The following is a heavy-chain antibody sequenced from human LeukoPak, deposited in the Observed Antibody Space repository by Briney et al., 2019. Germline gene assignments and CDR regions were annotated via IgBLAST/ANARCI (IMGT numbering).Heavy chain of an antibody. CDR1: GGTFSSYA. CDR3: ARTSCSSTSCHYYYYGMDV. Sequence: SVKVSCKASGGTFSSYAISWVRQAPGQGLEWMGRIIPILGIANYAQKFQGRVTITADKSTSTAYMELSSLRSEDTAVYYCARTSCSSTSCHYYYYGMDVWGQGTTVTVSS. J-gene: IGHJ6*02. V-gene: IGHV1-69*04. D-gene: IGHD2-2*01. CDR2: IIPILGIA.